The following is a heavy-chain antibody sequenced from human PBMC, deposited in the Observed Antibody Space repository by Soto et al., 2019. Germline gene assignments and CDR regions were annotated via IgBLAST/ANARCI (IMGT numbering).Heavy chain of an antibody. CDR1: GGTFSSYA. D-gene: IGHD3-22*01. V-gene: IGHV1-69*13. CDR3: ARVEYYYDSSGQADYYYGMDV. Sequence: SVKVSCKASGGTFSSYAISWVRQAPGQELEWMGGIIPIFGTANYAQKFQGRVTITADESTSTAYMELSSLRSEDTAVYYCARVEYYYDSSGQADYYYGMDVWGQGTTVTVSS. CDR2: IIPIFGTA. J-gene: IGHJ6*02.